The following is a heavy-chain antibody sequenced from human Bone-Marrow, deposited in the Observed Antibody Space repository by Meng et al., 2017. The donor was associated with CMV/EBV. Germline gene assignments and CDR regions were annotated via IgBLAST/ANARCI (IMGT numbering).Heavy chain of an antibody. D-gene: IGHD2-2*01. Sequence: GESLKISCAASGFTFSSYSMNWVRQAPGKGLEWVSSISSSSSYIYYADSVKGRFTISRDNAKNSLYLQMNSLRAEDTAVYYCARADRYCSSTSCYFRHWGQGTLVTVSS. CDR3: ARADRYCSSTSCYFRH. CDR1: GFTFSSYS. J-gene: IGHJ1*01. V-gene: IGHV3-21*01. CDR2: ISSSSSYI.